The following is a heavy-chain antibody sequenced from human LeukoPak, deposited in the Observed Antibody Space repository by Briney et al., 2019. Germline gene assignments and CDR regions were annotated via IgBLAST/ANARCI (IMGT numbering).Heavy chain of an antibody. CDR1: GYTFTSYG. V-gene: IGHV1-18*01. CDR3: ARVLGSRYYYDSSGYLDY. J-gene: IGHJ4*02. Sequence: ASVTVSCKASGYTFTSYGISWVRQAPGQGLEWMGWISAYNGNTNYAQKLQGRVTMTTDTSTSTAHMELRSLRSDDTAVYYCARVLGSRYYYDSSGYLDYWGQGTLVTVSS. D-gene: IGHD3-22*01. CDR2: ISAYNGNT.